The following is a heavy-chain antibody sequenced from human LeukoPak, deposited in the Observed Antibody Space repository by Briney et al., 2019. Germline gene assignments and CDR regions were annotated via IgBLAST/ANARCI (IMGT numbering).Heavy chain of an antibody. CDR2: ISTGSTYT. D-gene: IGHD2-21*02. V-gene: IGHV3-21*01. CDR3: ARETVVTATQGAFDI. Sequence: GGSLRLSCAACGFTFSTYTMNWVRQDPGKGLEWVSSISTGSTYTYYADSVRGRFTISRDNADNSLYLQMSSLRGEDTAVYYCARETVVTATQGAFDIWGQGTMVAVYS. J-gene: IGHJ3*02. CDR1: GFTFSTYT.